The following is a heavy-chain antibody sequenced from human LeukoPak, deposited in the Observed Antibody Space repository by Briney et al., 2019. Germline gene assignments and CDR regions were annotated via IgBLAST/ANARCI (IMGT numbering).Heavy chain of an antibody. V-gene: IGHV4-34*01. CDR3: ARGLSDNWNDNGAFDI. CDR2: INHSGST. CDR1: GGSFSGYY. D-gene: IGHD1-1*01. J-gene: IGHJ3*02. Sequence: PSETLSLTCAVYGGSFSGYYWSWIRQPPGKGLEWIGEINHSGSTNYNPSHKSRVTISVDTSKNQFSLKLSSVTAADTAVYYCARGLSDNWNDNGAFDIWGQGTMVTVSS.